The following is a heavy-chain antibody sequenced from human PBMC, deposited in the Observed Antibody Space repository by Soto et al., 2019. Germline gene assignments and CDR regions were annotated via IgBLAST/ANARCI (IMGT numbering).Heavy chain of an antibody. CDR3: ARDHCSGGSCYSDY. V-gene: IGHV4-59*01. J-gene: IGHJ4*02. D-gene: IGHD2-15*01. CDR1: GGSISSYY. CDR2: IYYSGST. Sequence: SETLSLTCIVSGGSISSYYWSWIRQPPGKGLEWIGYIYYSGSTNYNPSLKSRVTISVDTSKNQFSLKLSSVTAADTAVYYCARDHCSGGSCYSDYWGQGTLVTVSS.